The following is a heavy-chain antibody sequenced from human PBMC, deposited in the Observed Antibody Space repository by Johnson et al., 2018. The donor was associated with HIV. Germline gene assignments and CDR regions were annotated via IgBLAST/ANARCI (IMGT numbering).Heavy chain of an antibody. J-gene: IGHJ3*02. V-gene: IGHV3-30*14. CDR3: AKVVGSGGTGDAFDI. CDR1: GFTFRSYA. CDR2: ISYDGSNK. D-gene: IGHD2-15*01. Sequence: QVQLVESGGGVVQPGGSLRLSCAASGFTFRSYAMHWVRQAPGRGLEWVAVISYDGSNKYYADSVKGRFTISRDNSKNTLYLQMGSLRAEDMAVYYWAKVVGSGGTGDAFDIWGQGTMATVSS.